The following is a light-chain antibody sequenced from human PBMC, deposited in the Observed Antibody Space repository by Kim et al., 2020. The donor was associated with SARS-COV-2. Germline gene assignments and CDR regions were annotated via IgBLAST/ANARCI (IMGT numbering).Light chain of an antibody. Sequence: DIQMTQSPSSVSASVGDRVTITCRASQDINGRLAWYQQRPGMVPKLLIDGASNLQSGVPSRFSGSGSGTDFSLTIWNLQPEDLATYYCQQAKNFPWTFGQGTKLEI. CDR1: QDINGR. V-gene: IGKV1-12*01. CDR2: GAS. J-gene: IGKJ1*01. CDR3: QQAKNFPWT.